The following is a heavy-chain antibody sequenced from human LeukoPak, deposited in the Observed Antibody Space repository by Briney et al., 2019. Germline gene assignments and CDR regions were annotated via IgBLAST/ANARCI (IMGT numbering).Heavy chain of an antibody. CDR3: AKDAPNYGGNDRFDY. D-gene: IGHD4-23*01. CDR2: IRYDGSNK. V-gene: IGHV3-30*02. Sequence: GGSLRLSCAASGFTFSSYGMQWVRQAPGKGLEWVAFIRYDGSNKYYADSVKGRFTISRDNSKNTLYLQMNSLRAEDTAVYYCAKDAPNYGGNDRFDYWGQGTLITVSS. CDR1: GFTFSSYG. J-gene: IGHJ4*02.